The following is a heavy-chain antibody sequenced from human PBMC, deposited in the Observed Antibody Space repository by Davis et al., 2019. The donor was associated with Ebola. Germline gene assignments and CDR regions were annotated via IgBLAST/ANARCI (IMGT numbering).Heavy chain of an antibody. D-gene: IGHD6-6*01. J-gene: IGHJ6*02. Sequence: GESLKISCAASGFTFSSYAMSWVRQAPGKGLEWVSYISSSGSTIYYADSVKGRFTISGDNAKNSLYLQMNSLRAEDTAVYYCARFRILGSSSSYYGMDVWGQGTTVTVSS. CDR1: GFTFSSYA. V-gene: IGHV3-48*04. CDR3: ARFRILGSSSSYYGMDV. CDR2: ISSSGSTI.